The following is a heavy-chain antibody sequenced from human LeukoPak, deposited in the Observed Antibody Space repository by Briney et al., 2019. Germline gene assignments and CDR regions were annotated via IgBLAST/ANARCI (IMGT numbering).Heavy chain of an antibody. J-gene: IGHJ4*02. V-gene: IGHV3-48*02. CDR2: ITSRSSSI. Sequence: GGSLRLSCAASGFTFSSYSMNWVRQAPGKGLEWVSYITSRSSSIYYADSVKGRFTISRDNAQNSLYLQMNSLRDEDTAVYYCARDSRFGKLLIPYFDYWGQGTLVTVSS. CDR1: GFTFSSYS. D-gene: IGHD3-10*01. CDR3: ARDSRFGKLLIPYFDY.